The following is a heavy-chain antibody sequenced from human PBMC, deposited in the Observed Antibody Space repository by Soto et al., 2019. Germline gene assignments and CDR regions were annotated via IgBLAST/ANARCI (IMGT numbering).Heavy chain of an antibody. Sequence: GGSLRLSCAASGFTFSSYDMHWVRQATGKGLEWVSAIGTAGDTYYPGSVKGRFTISRENAKNSLYLQMNSLRAGDTAVYYCARGRYYDILTGYDLKAFDIWGQGTMVTVSS. J-gene: IGHJ3*02. D-gene: IGHD3-9*01. V-gene: IGHV3-13*01. CDR3: ARGRYYDILTGYDLKAFDI. CDR1: GFTFSSYD. CDR2: IGTAGDT.